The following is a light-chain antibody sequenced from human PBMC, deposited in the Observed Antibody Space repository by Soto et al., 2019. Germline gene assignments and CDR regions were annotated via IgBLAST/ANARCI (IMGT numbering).Light chain of an antibody. Sequence: QSALTQPASVSGSPGQSITISCTGTSSDVGAYNYVSWYQQHPGKVPKLMIYDVTNRPSGFSHRFSGSKSGNTASLTISGLQAEDEADYYCCSYTLSGTYVFGGGTKVTDL. J-gene: IGLJ1*01. CDR3: CSYTLSGTYV. CDR2: DVT. CDR1: SSDVGAYNY. V-gene: IGLV2-14*03.